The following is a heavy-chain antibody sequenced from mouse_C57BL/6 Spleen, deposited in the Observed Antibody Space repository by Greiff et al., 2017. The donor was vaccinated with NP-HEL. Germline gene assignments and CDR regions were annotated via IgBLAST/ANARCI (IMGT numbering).Heavy chain of an antibody. Sequence: EVQVVESGGGLVKPGGSLKLSCAASGFTFSSYAMSWVRQTPEKRLEWVATISDGGSYTYYPDNVKGRFTISRDNAKNNLYLQMSHLKSEDTAMYYCARGDSSGFAWFAYWGQGTLVTVSA. V-gene: IGHV5-4*01. J-gene: IGHJ3*01. CDR2: ISDGGSYT. CDR3: ARGDSSGFAWFAY. CDR1: GFTFSSYA. D-gene: IGHD3-2*02.